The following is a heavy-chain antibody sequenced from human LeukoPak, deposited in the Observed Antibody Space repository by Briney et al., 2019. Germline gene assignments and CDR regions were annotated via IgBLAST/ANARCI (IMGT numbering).Heavy chain of an antibody. D-gene: IGHD3-16*01. V-gene: IGHV3-23*01. CDR3: ARDSSMLGGPLVIYYFDF. Sequence: GGALRLSCAPSAFSFITDAMRSVRDAPGKGVWWVSTISGGGDATYYADSGKGRFTISRDNSKNTLYLQMNSLRVEDTDVYYCARDSSMLGGPLVIYYFDFWGQGTLVTVSS. CDR2: ISGGGDAT. J-gene: IGHJ4*02. CDR1: AFSFITDA.